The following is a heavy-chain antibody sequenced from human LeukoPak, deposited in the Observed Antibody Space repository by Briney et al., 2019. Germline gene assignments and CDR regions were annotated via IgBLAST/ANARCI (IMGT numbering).Heavy chain of an antibody. CDR2: MNPNSGNT. D-gene: IGHD4-17*01. Sequence: ASVEVSCKASGYTFTSYDINWVRQATGQGLEWMGWMNPNSGNTGYAQKFQGRVTMARNTSISTAYMELSSLRSEDTAVYYCARAYGDYRGYYYYMDVWGKGTTVTVSS. CDR3: ARAYGDYRGYYYYMDV. CDR1: GYTFTSYD. V-gene: IGHV1-8*01. J-gene: IGHJ6*03.